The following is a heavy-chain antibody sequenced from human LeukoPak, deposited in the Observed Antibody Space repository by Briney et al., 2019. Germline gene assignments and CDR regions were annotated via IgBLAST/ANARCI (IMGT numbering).Heavy chain of an antibody. Sequence: PSETLCVSCTVSGGSISSNYWSWIRQPPGKGLKWIGYIYYSGSTNYNPSLKSRVTISVDTSKNQFSLKPSSVTAADTAVYYCARHTTYYFESRGAGTLVTVSS. J-gene: IGHJ4*02. CDR3: ARHTTYYFES. D-gene: IGHD2/OR15-2a*01. CDR1: GGSISSNY. CDR2: IYYSGST. V-gene: IGHV4-59*08.